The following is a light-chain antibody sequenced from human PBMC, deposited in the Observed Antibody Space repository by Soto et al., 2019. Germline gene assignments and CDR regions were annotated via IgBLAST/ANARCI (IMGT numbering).Light chain of an antibody. CDR2: GAS. Sequence: ECVLIQSPCTLSLSPGDRATLSCRASQTVTNNYLAWYQQRPGLAPRLLIYGASSRATGIPDRFSGSGSGTVFTLTISRLEPEDFAVYYCQQYGRSRTFGQGTKVDIK. CDR1: QTVTNNY. J-gene: IGKJ1*01. CDR3: QQYGRSRT. V-gene: IGKV3-20*01.